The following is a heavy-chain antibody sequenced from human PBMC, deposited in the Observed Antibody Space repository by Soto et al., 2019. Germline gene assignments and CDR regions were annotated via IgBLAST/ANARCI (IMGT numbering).Heavy chain of an antibody. Sequence: TGGSLRLSCAASGFTFSSYAMHWVRQAPGKGLEWVAVISYDGSNKYYADSVKGRFTISRDNSKNTLYLQMNSLRAEDTAVYYCARDNDPNIVGATNYFDYWGQGTLVTVSS. D-gene: IGHD1-26*01. J-gene: IGHJ4*02. CDR3: ARDNDPNIVGATNYFDY. CDR2: ISYDGSNK. V-gene: IGHV3-30-3*01. CDR1: GFTFSSYA.